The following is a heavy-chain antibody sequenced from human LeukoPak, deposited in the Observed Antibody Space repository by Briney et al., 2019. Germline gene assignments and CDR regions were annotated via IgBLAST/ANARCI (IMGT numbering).Heavy chain of an antibody. CDR3: ARDPYYGDYVV. V-gene: IGHV3-48*03. CDR2: ISSSGSTK. D-gene: IGHD4-17*01. J-gene: IGHJ4*02. Sequence: GGSLRLSCAASGFTFSSYEMNWVRQTPGKWLEWVSYISSSGSTKHYADSVKGRFTISRDNAKNSLYLQMNSLRAEDTAVYYCARDPYYGDYVVWGQGTLVTVSS. CDR1: GFTFSSYE.